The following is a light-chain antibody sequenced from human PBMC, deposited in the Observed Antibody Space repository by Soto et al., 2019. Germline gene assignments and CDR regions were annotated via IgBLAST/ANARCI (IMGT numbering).Light chain of an antibody. V-gene: IGKV3-20*01. CDR1: QTISNNY. Sequence: EIVLTQSPGTLSLSPGEGATLSCRASQTISNNYLAWYQHKPGQAPRLLIYAASTRATGIPDRFSGSGSGADFTLTVNRLEPEDFALYYCQQYGTSPRTFGKGTKVEI. CDR2: AAS. CDR3: QQYGTSPRT. J-gene: IGKJ1*01.